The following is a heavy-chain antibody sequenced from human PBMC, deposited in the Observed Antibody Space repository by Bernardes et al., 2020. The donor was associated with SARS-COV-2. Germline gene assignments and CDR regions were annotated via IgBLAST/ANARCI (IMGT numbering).Heavy chain of an antibody. CDR3: ARAGRVSGFASGDFDS. V-gene: IGHV4-59*11. D-gene: IGHD3-10*01. CDR1: SGTISRHY. Sequence: SATLSLTCTVSSGTISRHYWSWLRQPPGKGLEWIGYIYYSGDTFYNPSLKSRVTISVDTSANQFSLKVRSVTAADTAVYYCARAGRVSGFASGDFDSWGQGTLVTVSS. J-gene: IGHJ4*02. CDR2: IYYSGDT.